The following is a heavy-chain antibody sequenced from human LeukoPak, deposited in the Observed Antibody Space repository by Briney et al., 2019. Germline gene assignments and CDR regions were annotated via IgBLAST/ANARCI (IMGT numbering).Heavy chain of an antibody. D-gene: IGHD6-13*01. CDR1: GFTFSSYG. V-gene: IGHV3-48*04. J-gene: IGHJ4*02. CDR3: ARDETRAAGTGGDY. Sequence: TGGSLRLSCAASGFTFSSYGMHWVRQAPGKGLEWVSYISSSGSTIYYADSVKGRFTISRDNAKNSLYLQMNSLRAEDTAVYYCARDETRAAGTGGDYWGQGTLVTVSS. CDR2: ISSSGSTI.